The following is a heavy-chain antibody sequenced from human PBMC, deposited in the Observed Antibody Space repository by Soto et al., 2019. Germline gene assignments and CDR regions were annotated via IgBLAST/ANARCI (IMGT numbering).Heavy chain of an antibody. D-gene: IGHD5-18*01. CDR3: ARDLSKFSYNYPYQHAMDA. V-gene: IGHV3-53*01. Sequence: GGSLRLSCTVSGFSVTTIYINWVRQAPGEGLESVSSLYSMGTTYHADSVRGHITLSKDDSNNTLFLHINSLRADETAVYYCARDLSKFSYNYPYQHAMDAWGQGTTVTVSS. CDR1: GFSVTTIY. J-gene: IGHJ6*02. CDR2: LYSMGTT.